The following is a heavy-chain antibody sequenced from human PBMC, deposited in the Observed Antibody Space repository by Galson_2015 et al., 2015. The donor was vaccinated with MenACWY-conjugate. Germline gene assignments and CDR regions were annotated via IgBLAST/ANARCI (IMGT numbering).Heavy chain of an antibody. D-gene: IGHD1-26*01. J-gene: IGHJ3*02. Sequence: CLRISCAASGFTFNSHGMHWVRQAPGKGLEWVAVIWYDGSNKYYADSVKGRFTISRDNSKNTVYLQMDSLRAEDTAMYYCAKRGAITASILKDAFDIRGQGTMVTVSS. V-gene: IGHV3-33*06. CDR3: AKRGAITASILKDAFDI. CDR2: IWYDGSNK. CDR1: GFTFNSHG.